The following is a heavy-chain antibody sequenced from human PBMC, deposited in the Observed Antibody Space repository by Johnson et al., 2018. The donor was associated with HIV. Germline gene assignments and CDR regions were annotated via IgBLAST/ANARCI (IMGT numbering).Heavy chain of an antibody. V-gene: IGHV3-74*01. D-gene: IGHD3-10*01. J-gene: IGHJ3*01. CDR1: GFTFSSYY. Sequence: VQLVESGGGLVQPGGSLRLSCAASGFTFSSYYMTWVRQAPGKGLEWVSRIKSDGSDTSYADSVKGRFTISRDNYKNTVYLQMNSLRAEDTALYYCARDFVSFGECTAFDVWGQGTMVTVSS. CDR3: ARDFVSFGECTAFDV. CDR2: IKSDGSDT.